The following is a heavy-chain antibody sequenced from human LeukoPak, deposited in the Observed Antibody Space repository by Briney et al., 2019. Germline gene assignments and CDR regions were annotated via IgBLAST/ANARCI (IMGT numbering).Heavy chain of an antibody. CDR1: GYSFTSYW. Sequence: GESLKISCKGSGYSFTSYWIGWAGQMPGKGLEWMGIIYSGDSDISYSPSFQGQVTISADKSISTAYLQWSSLKASDTAMYYCARLPTVVAFMIDYWGQGTLVTVSS. CDR3: ARLPTVVAFMIDY. J-gene: IGHJ4*02. CDR2: IYSGDSDI. V-gene: IGHV5-51*01. D-gene: IGHD4-23*01.